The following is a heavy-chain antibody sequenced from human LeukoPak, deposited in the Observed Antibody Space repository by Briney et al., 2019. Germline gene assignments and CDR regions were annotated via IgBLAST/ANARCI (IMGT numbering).Heavy chain of an antibody. CDR3: AGDYYDSSGCYTDY. J-gene: IGHJ4*02. CDR1: GFTFSSYE. Sequence: GGSLRLSCAASGFTFSSYEMNWVRQAPGKGLEWVSYISSSGSTIYYADSVKGRFTISRDNAKNSLYLQMNSLRAEDTAVYYCAGDYYDSSGCYTDYWGQGTLVTVSS. D-gene: IGHD3-22*01. CDR2: ISSSGSTI. V-gene: IGHV3-48*03.